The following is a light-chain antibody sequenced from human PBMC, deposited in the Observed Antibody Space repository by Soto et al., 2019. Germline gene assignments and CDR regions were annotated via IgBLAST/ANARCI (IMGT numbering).Light chain of an antibody. CDR1: QSISVS. Sequence: IQRPQSPSTLSASLGAPANIPGRASQSISVSLAWYQQKPGKAPKLLIYAASSLQSGVPSRFSGSGSGTDFTLTISSPQPEDFATYYCQQSYSTPITFGQGTRVEIK. J-gene: IGKJ5*01. V-gene: IGKV1-39*01. CDR3: QQSYSTPIT. CDR2: AAS.